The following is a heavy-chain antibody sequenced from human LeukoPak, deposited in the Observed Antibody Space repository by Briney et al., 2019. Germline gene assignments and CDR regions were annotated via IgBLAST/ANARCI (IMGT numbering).Heavy chain of an antibody. V-gene: IGHV3-23*01. CDR2: ISGSGGST. J-gene: IGHJ3*02. Sequence: PGGSLRLSCAASGFTFSSYAMSWVRQAPGKGLEWVSAISGSGGSTSYADSVKGRFTISRDNAKNTLYLQMNSLRAEDTAVYYCANGPSFGVVPAAGAFDIWGQGTMVTVSS. CDR1: GFTFSSYA. D-gene: IGHD2-2*01. CDR3: ANGPSFGVVPAAGAFDI.